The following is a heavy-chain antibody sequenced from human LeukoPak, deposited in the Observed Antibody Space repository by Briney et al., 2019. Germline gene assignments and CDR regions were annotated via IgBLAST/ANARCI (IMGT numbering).Heavy chain of an antibody. D-gene: IGHD1-26*01. J-gene: IGHJ4*02. CDR2: IKQDGSEK. CDR1: GFTFSSYW. CDR3: ARGGWEPLDY. V-gene: IGHV3-7*01. Sequence: GGSLRLSCAASGFTFSSYWMTWVRQAPGKGLEWVANIKQDGSEKYYVDSVKGRFTNSRDNAKNSLYLQMNSLRAEDTAVYHCARGGWEPLDYWGQGILVTVSS.